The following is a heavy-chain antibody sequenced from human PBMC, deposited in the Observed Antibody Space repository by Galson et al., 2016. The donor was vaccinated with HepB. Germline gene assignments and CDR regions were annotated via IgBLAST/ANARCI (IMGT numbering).Heavy chain of an antibody. CDR2: IKQDGSER. CDR1: GFFFPTYW. D-gene: IGHD6-13*01. J-gene: IGHJ4*02. CDR3: ARRFRAEAGTVDY. V-gene: IGHV3-7*01. Sequence: SLRLSCAGSGFFFPTYWMTWVRQAPGEGLEWVANIKQDGSERYYVDSVKGRFTISRDNAKSSLYLQMNSLRAEDTAVYFCARRFRAEAGTVDYWGQGTLVTVSS.